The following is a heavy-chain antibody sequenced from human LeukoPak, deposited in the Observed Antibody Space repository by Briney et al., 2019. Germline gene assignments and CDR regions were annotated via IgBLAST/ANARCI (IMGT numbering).Heavy chain of an antibody. J-gene: IGHJ4*02. D-gene: IGHD6-13*01. V-gene: IGHV4-38-2*02. CDR1: GYSISSGYY. CDR3: ARWGSRYFDY. Sequence: SSETLSLTCTVSGYSISSGYYWGWIRQPPGKGLDNPSLKSRVTISVDTSKNQFSLKLSSVTAADTAVYYCARWGSRYFDYWGRGTLVTVSS.